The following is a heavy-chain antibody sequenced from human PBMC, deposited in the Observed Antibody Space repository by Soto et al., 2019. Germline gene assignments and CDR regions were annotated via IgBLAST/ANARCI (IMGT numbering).Heavy chain of an antibody. CDR3: AKDQGGLWFGELFSWFDP. CDR2: ISGSGGST. J-gene: IGHJ5*02. V-gene: IGHV3-23*01. Sequence: GGSLRLSCAASGFTFSSYAMSWVRKAPGKGLEWVSAISGSGGSTYYADSVKGRFTISRDNSKNTLYLQMNSLRAEDTAVYYCAKDQGGLWFGELFSWFDPWGQGTLVTVSS. CDR1: GFTFSSYA. D-gene: IGHD3-10*01.